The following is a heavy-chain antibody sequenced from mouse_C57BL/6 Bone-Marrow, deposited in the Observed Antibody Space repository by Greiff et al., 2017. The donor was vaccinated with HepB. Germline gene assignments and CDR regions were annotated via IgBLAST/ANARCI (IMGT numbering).Heavy chain of an antibody. CDR1: GFTFTDYY. D-gene: IGHD3-2*02. J-gene: IGHJ2*01. Sequence: EVQGVESGGGLVQSGGSLSLSCAASGFTFTDYYMSWVRQPPGKALEWLGFIRNKANGYTTEYSASVKGRFTISRDNSQSILYLQMNALRAEDSATYYCARYRGDSSGYDYFDYWGQGTTLTVSS. CDR2: IRNKANGYTT. CDR3: ARYRGDSSGYDYFDY. V-gene: IGHV7-3*01.